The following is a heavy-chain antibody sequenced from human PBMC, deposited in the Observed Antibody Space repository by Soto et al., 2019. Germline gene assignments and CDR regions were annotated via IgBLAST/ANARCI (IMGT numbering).Heavy chain of an antibody. CDR2: IYTSGST. D-gene: IGHD6-13*01. Sequence: SETLSLTCTVSGGSISSYYWSWIRQPAGKGLEWIGRIYTSGSTNYNPSLKSRVTMSVDTSKNQFSLKLSSVTAADTAVYYCASGIASPLGYYGMDVWGQGTTVTVSS. V-gene: IGHV4-4*07. CDR3: ASGIASPLGYYGMDV. CDR1: GGSISSYY. J-gene: IGHJ6*02.